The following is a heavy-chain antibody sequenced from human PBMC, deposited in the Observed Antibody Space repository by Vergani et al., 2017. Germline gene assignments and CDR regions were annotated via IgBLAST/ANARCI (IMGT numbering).Heavy chain of an antibody. J-gene: IGHJ4*02. CDR1: GYTFTGYY. CDR3: ARRVKDYVVNSGGRMFDY. CDR2: ISAYNGNT. D-gene: IGHD4-23*01. Sequence: QVQLVQSGAEVKKPGASVKVSCKASGYTFTGYYMHWVRQAPGQGLEWMGWISAYNGNTNYAQKLQGRVTMTTDTSTSTAYIELRSRRSADTAVNYCARRVKDYVVNSGGRMFDYWDQGTLVTVSS. V-gene: IGHV1-18*04.